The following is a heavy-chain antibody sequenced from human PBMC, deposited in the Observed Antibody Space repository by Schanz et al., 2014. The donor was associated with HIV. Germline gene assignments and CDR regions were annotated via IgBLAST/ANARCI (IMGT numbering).Heavy chain of an antibody. Sequence: QVQLVESGGGVVQPGRSLRLSCAASGFTFGSFAMHWVRQAPGKGLEWVAVIWFDGNNEYYADSVKGRFTISRDNSKNTLYLQMSSLRGEDTAVYYCAKGRGTYSSGYYDPPDYGGQGTLVTVSS. J-gene: IGHJ4*02. CDR3: AKGRGTYSSGYYDPPDY. CDR1: GFTFGSFA. CDR2: IWFDGNNE. V-gene: IGHV3-33*06. D-gene: IGHD3-22*01.